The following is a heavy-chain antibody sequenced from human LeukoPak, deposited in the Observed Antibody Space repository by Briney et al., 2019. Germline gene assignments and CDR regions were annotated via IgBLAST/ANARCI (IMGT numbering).Heavy chain of an antibody. CDR2: ISGYNGNT. Sequence: SVKVSCKASGSTFTSYGISWVRQAPGQGLEWMAWISGYNGNTNYAQKLQGRVTMTTDTSTSTASMELRSLRSDDTAVYYCARQRYRSTQWLVDPTDYWGQGTLVSISS. D-gene: IGHD6-19*01. J-gene: IGHJ4*02. CDR1: GSTFTSYG. V-gene: IGHV1-18*01. CDR3: ARQRYRSTQWLVDPTDY.